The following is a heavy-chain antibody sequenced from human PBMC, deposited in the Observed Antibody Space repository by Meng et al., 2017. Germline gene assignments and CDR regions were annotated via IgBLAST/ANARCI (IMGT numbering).Heavy chain of an antibody. CDR3: ARDPSRRGVYGSGRPTGPADY. J-gene: IGHJ4*02. D-gene: IGHD3-10*01. CDR1: GYTFTSYG. V-gene: IGHV1-18*01. CDR2: ISAYNGNT. Sequence: ASVKVSCKASGYTFTSYGISWVRQAPGQGLEWMGWISAYNGNTNYAQKLQGRVTMTTDTSTSTAYMELSRLRSDDTAVYYCARDPSRRGVYGSGRPTGPADYWGQGTRVTGAS.